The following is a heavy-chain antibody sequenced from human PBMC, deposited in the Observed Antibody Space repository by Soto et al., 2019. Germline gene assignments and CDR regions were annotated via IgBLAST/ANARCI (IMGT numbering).Heavy chain of an antibody. CDR3: ARVRLLGYCSGGSCYTMHFDY. V-gene: IGHV4-34*01. D-gene: IGHD2-15*01. J-gene: IGHJ4*02. CDR1: GGSCSGYY. CDR2: INHSGST. Sequence: SETLSLTCAVYGGSCSGYYRSWIRQPPGKALEWIGEINHSGSTNYNPSLKSRVTISVDTSKNQFSLKLSSVTAADTAVYYCARVRLLGYCSGGSCYTMHFDYWGQGTLVTVSS.